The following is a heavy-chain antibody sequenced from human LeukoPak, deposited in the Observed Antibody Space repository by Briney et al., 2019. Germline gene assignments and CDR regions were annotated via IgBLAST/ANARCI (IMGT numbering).Heavy chain of an antibody. CDR1: GYTFSNYD. D-gene: IGHD3-9*01. J-gene: IGHJ4*02. CDR3: ARGRGILTGYYNFRNYYFDY. V-gene: IGHV1-8*01. CDR2: MNPHSANI. Sequence: ASVKVSCKASGYTFSNYDINWVRQATGQGLEWMGWMNPHSANIGYAQKFQGRITLTMIASISTVYMELSSLSSEDTAVYYCARGRGILTGYYNFRNYYFDYWGQGALVTVSS.